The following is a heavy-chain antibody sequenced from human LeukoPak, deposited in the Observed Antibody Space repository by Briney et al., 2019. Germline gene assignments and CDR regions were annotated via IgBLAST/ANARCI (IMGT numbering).Heavy chain of an antibody. D-gene: IGHD3-22*01. J-gene: IGHJ4*02. Sequence: GGSLRLSCAASGFTFSSYRMNWVRQAPGKGLEWVSSISTSSSYIYYADSVKGRFTISRDNAKKSLYLHMNSLRAEDTAVYYCAKPGYDSSGYVDYWGQGTLVTVSS. CDR1: GFTFSSYR. CDR3: AKPGYDSSGYVDY. CDR2: ISTSSSYI. V-gene: IGHV3-21*04.